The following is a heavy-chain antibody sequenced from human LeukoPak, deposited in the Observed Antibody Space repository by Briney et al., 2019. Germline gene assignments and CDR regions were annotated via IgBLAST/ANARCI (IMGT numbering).Heavy chain of an antibody. V-gene: IGHV3-23*01. CDR1: GFTFSSYS. D-gene: IGHD5-24*01. CDR3: AKDMCNTALLRWGDP. J-gene: IGHJ5*02. Sequence: PGGSLRLSCAASGFTFSSYSMTWVRQAPGKGLEWVSGISGSGGSTYYADSVKGRFTISRDNSKNTLYLQMNSLRAEDTALYYCAKDMCNTALLRWGDPWGQGNLFTVSS. CDR2: ISGSGGST.